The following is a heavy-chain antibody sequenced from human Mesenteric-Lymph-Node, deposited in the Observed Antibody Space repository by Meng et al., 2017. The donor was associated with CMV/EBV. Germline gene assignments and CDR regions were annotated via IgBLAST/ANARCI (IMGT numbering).Heavy chain of an antibody. J-gene: IGHJ4*02. CDR3: VKASVVMSPPVYYFDD. CDR2: IRYDGSNT. CDR1: GFSFSSYG. V-gene: IGHV3-30*02. D-gene: IGHD3-16*01. Sequence: GESLKISCAASGFSFSSYGMHWVRQSPGKGLEWVAFIRYDGSNTYYGDSVKGRCTISRDNSKNTLYLQMSSLRAEDTAVYYCVKASVVMSPPVYYFDDWGQGTLVNVSS.